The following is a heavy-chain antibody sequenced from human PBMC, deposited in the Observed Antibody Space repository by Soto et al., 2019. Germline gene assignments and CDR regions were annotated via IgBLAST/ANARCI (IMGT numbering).Heavy chain of an antibody. Sequence: SETLSLTCAVSGGSISSSNWWSWVRQPPGKGLEWIGEIYHSGSTNYNPSLKSRVTISVDKSKNQFSLKLSSVTAADTAVYYCARSIAVAGNLLDYWGQGTLVTVSS. D-gene: IGHD6-19*01. CDR2: IYHSGST. J-gene: IGHJ4*02. CDR1: GGSISSSNW. CDR3: ARSIAVAGNLLDY. V-gene: IGHV4-4*02.